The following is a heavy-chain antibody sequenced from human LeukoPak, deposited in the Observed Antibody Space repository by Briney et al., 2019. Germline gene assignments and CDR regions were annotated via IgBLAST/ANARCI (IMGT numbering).Heavy chain of an antibody. CDR2: IKYDGSAT. CDR3: VSGSLQSGYNFDY. V-gene: IGHV3-74*01. Sequence: GGSLRLSCAASGFTLSNYWMHWIRQVPGKGLVWVSHIKYDGSATNYADSVKGRFTISRDNAKNTLYLQMNSLRAEDTAVYYCVSGSLQSGYNFDYWGQGALVTVSS. J-gene: IGHJ4*02. D-gene: IGHD3-3*01. CDR1: GFTLSNYW.